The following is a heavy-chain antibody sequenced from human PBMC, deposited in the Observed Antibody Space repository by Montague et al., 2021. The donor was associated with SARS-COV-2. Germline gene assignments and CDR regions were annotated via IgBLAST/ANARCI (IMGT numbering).Heavy chain of an antibody. CDR1: GGSISSGSYY. CDR2: TYTSGST. J-gene: IGHJ4*02. CDR3: ARVVGFDFDY. V-gene: IGHV4-61*02. Sequence: TLSLTCTVSGGSISSGSYYWSWIRQPAGKGLEWIGRTYTSGSTNYNPSLKSRVTISVDTSKNQFSLKLSSVTAADTAVYYCARVVGFDFDYWGQGTLVTVSS. D-gene: IGHD2-21*01.